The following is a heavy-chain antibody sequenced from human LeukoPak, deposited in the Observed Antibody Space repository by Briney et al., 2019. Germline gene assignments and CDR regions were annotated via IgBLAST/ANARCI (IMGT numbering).Heavy chain of an antibody. CDR3: AKDLMAKDGSGYYYAYSAFDI. V-gene: IGHV3-9*03. CDR1: GFTFDDYA. D-gene: IGHD3-22*01. Sequence: PGGSLRLSCAASGFTFDDYAMHWVRQAPGKGLEWVSGISWNSGSIGYADSVKGRFTISRDNAKNSLYLQMNSLRAEDMALYYCAKDLMAKDGSGYYYAYSAFDIWGQGTMVTVSS. J-gene: IGHJ3*02. CDR2: ISWNSGSI.